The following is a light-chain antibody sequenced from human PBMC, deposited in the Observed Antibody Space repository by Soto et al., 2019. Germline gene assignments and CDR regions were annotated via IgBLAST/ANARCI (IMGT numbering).Light chain of an antibody. Sequence: QSALTQPRSVSGSPGQSVTISCTGTSSDVGGYNFVSWYQQHPGKAPKLMIYDVSKRPSGVPDSFSGSKSGNTASLTISGLQAEDEADYYCCSCAGSYTVLFGGGTKLTVL. CDR2: DVS. V-gene: IGLV2-11*01. J-gene: IGLJ2*01. CDR1: SSDVGGYNF. CDR3: CSCAGSYTVL.